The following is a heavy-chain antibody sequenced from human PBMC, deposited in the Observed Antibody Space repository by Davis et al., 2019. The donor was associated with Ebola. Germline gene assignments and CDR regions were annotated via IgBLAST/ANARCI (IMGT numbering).Heavy chain of an antibody. Sequence: SSVKVSCKASVGTFSSYAISWVRQAPGQGLEWMGGIIPIFGTANYAQKFQGRVTITADESTSTAYMELSSLRSEETAVYYCARDRNVVVPAANPSDAFDIWGQGTMVTVSS. CDR3: ARDRNVVVPAANPSDAFDI. D-gene: IGHD2-2*01. CDR1: VGTFSSYA. CDR2: IIPIFGTA. V-gene: IGHV1-69*13. J-gene: IGHJ3*02.